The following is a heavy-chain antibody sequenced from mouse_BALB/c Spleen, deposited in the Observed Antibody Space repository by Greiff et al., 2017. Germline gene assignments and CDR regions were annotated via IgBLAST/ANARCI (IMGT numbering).Heavy chain of an antibody. CDR2: IWAGGST. Sequence: VKLMESGPGLVAPSQSLSITCTVSGFSLTSYGVHWVRQPPGKGLEWLGVIWAGGSTNYNSALMSRLSISKDNSKSQVFLKMNSLQTDDTAMYYCARAYYGNDYAMDYWGQGTSVTVSS. V-gene: IGHV2-9*02. J-gene: IGHJ4*01. CDR1: GFSLTSYG. D-gene: IGHD2-10*01. CDR3: ARAYYGNDYAMDY.